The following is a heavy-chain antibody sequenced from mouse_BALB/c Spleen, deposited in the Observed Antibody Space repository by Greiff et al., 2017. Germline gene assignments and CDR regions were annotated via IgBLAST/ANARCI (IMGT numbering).Heavy chain of an antibody. CDR3: ARDEGYYYGSRFAY. V-gene: IGHV2-9*02. CDR2: IWAGGST. D-gene: IGHD1-1*01. J-gene: IGHJ3*01. Sequence: VQLQESGPGLVAPSQSLSITCTVSGFSLTSYGVHWVRQPPGKGLEWLGVIWAGGSTNYNSALMSRLSISKDNSKSQVFLKMNSLQTDDTAMYYCARDEGYYYGSRFAYWGQGTLVTVSA. CDR1: GFSLTSYG.